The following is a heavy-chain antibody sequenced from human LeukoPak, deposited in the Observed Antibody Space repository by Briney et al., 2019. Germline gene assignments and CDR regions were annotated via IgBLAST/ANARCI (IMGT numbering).Heavy chain of an antibody. V-gene: IGHV4-31*03. J-gene: IGHJ5*02. CDR2: IYYSGRT. Sequence: PSQTLSLTCTVSGGSISSGGYYWSWIRQHPGKGLEWIGYIYYSGRTSYSPSLKSRVSIPVDTSKKQFSLKLNSVTAADTAVYFCAREEQNENWFDPWGQGTLVTVSS. CDR3: AREEQNENWFDP. D-gene: IGHD1-1*01. CDR1: GGSISSGGYY.